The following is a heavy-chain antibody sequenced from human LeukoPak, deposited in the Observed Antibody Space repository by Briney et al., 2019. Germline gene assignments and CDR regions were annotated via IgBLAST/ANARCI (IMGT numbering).Heavy chain of an antibody. J-gene: IGHJ4*02. CDR2: ISGSGGST. D-gene: IGHD3-9*01. V-gene: IGHV3-23*01. CDR3: ANAPGAGYYLEGC. CDR1: GFTFSSYA. Sequence: PGGSLRLSCAASGFTFSSYAMSWVRQAPGKGLEWVSAISGSGGSTYYADSVKGRFTISRDNSKNTLYLQMNSLRAEDTAVYYCANAPGAGYYLEGCWGQGTLVTVSS.